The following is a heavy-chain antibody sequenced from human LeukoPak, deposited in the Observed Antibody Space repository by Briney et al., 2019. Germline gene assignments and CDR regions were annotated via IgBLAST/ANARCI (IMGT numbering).Heavy chain of an antibody. Sequence: PSETLSLTCTVSGGSISSYYWTWIRQPPGQGLEWIGYIYYSGNTNYNPSLKSRITISVDTSKNQFSLKLSSVTAADPAVYYCAGGQGGSWTGWFDPWGQGTLVTVSS. CDR2: IYYSGNT. J-gene: IGHJ5*02. CDR1: GGSISSYY. V-gene: IGHV4-59*01. D-gene: IGHD6-13*01. CDR3: AGGQGGSWTGWFDP.